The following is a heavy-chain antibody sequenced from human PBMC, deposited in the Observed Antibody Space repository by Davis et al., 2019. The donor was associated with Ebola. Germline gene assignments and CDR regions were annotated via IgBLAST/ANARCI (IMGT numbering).Heavy chain of an antibody. V-gene: IGHV4-59*08. D-gene: IGHD6-13*01. CDR2: VYYSGST. CDR3: ARQSSSSWPSFDY. Sequence: SETLSLTCNVSGGSIGASYWSWMRQSPGKGLEWIGYVYYSGSTRYNPSLRSRVIISVDTSKNQFSLKLSSVTAADTAVYYCARQSSSSWPSFDYWGQGTLVTVSS. CDR1: GGSIGASY. J-gene: IGHJ4*02.